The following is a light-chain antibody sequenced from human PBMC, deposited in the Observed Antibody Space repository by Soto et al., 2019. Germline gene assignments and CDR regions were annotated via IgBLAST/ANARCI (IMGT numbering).Light chain of an antibody. J-gene: IGLJ2*01. Sequence: QSALTQPASVSGSPGQSITISCTGTSSDVGGYNFVSWYQQHPGKAPKLMIYEVSNRPSGVSSRFSGSKSGNTASLTISGLQAEDEADYYCSSYTPNITLFGGGTQLTVL. CDR2: EVS. V-gene: IGLV2-14*01. CDR1: SSDVGGYNF. CDR3: SSYTPNITL.